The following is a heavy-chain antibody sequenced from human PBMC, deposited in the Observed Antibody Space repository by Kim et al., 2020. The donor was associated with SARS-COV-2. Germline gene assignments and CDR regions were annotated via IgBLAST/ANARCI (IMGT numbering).Heavy chain of an antibody. V-gene: IGHV6-1*01. D-gene: IGHD3-10*01. CDR3: ARETGPLWAQGGGMDV. J-gene: IGHJ6*02. Sequence: SVKSRITINPDTSKNQFSLQLNSVTPEDTAVYYCARETGPLWAQGGGMDVWGQGTTVTVSS.